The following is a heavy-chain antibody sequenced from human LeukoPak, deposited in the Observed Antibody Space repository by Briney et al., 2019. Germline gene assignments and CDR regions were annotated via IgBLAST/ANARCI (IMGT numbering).Heavy chain of an antibody. V-gene: IGHV4-61*01. D-gene: IGHD5-12*01. CDR2: VNDSGRT. CDR1: GGSVSSDNYY. CDR3: ARVFSGVDY. Sequence: SETLSLTCTVSGGSVSSDNYYWSWIRQPPGKGLEWIGDVNDSGRTNYNPSLKSRVTIPADTSKKQFSLKLRSVTAADTAVYYCARVFSGVDYWGQGTLVTVSS. J-gene: IGHJ4*02.